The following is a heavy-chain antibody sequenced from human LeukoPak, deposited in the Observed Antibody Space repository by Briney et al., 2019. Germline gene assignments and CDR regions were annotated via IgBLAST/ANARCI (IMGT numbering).Heavy chain of an antibody. CDR1: GGSISSSSYY. J-gene: IGHJ4*02. CDR2: IYTSGST. D-gene: IGHD4-17*01. V-gene: IGHV4-61*02. Sequence: PSETLSLTCTVSGGSISSSSYYWGWIRQPAGKGLEWIGRIYTSGSTNYNPSLKSRVTISVDTSKNQFSLKLSSVTAADTAVYYCARDEYGDYVFDYWGQGTLVTVSS. CDR3: ARDEYGDYVFDY.